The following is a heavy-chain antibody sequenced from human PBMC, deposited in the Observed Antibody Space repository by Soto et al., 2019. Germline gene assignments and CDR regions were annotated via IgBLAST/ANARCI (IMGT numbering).Heavy chain of an antibody. CDR2: INSDGSST. CDR1: GFTFSSYW. Sequence: EVQLVESGGGLVQPGGSLRLSCAASGFTFSSYWIHWVRQAPGKGLVWVSRINSDGSSTTYADSVKGRFTISRDNAKNTLYLQMTSRRAEDTAVYYCARVSREVVPAAIDYWGQGTLVTVSS. CDR3: ARVSREVVPAAIDY. D-gene: IGHD2-2*01. J-gene: IGHJ4*02. V-gene: IGHV3-74*01.